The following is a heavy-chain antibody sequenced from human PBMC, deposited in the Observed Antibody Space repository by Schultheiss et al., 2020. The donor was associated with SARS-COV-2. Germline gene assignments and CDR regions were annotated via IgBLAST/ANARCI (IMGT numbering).Heavy chain of an antibody. CDR3: ARGNYYGSGSYPRYYYYYMDV. CDR1: GFTFSSYA. Sequence: GGSLRLSCAASGFTFSSYAMHWVRQAPGKGLEWVAVISYDGSNIYYADSVKGRFTISRDTSKNTLYLQMNSLRAGDTAVYYCARGNYYGSGSYPRYYYYYMDVWGKGTTVTVSS. J-gene: IGHJ6*03. CDR2: ISYDGSNI. D-gene: IGHD3-10*01. V-gene: IGHV3-30*14.